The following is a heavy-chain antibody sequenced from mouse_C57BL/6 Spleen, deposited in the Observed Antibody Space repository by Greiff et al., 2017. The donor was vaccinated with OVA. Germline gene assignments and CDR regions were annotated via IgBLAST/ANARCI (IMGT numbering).Heavy chain of an antibody. Sequence: QVQLQQPGPELVKPGASVKISCKASGYAFSSSWMNWVKQRPGKGLEWIGRIYPGDGDTNYDGKFKGKATLTADKSSSTAYMQSSSLTSEDSAVYFCARWLHGLDYWGQGTTLTVSS. CDR3: ARWLHGLDY. CDR2: IYPGDGDT. D-gene: IGHD2-2*01. J-gene: IGHJ2*01. CDR1: GYAFSSSW. V-gene: IGHV1-82*01.